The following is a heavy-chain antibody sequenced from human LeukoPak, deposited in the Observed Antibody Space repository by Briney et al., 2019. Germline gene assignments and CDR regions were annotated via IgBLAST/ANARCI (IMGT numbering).Heavy chain of an antibody. CDR2: INTNTGNP. CDR3: ARVHTKRYNWNYFRYYYYGMDV. CDR1: GYTFTSYA. V-gene: IGHV7-4-1*02. J-gene: IGHJ6*02. D-gene: IGHD1-7*01. Sequence: ASVKVSCKASGYTFTSYAMNWARQAPGQGLEWMGWINTNTGNPTYAQGFTGRFVFSLDTSVSTAYLQISSLKAEDTAVYYCARVHTKRYNWNYFRYYYYGMDVWGQGTTVTVSS.